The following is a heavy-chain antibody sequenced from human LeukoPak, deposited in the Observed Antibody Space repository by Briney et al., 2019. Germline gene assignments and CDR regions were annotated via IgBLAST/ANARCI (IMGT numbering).Heavy chain of an antibody. CDR3: ARVVASTSIDS. CDR1: GYSINSGYF. CDR2: IFHTGDV. J-gene: IGHJ4*02. V-gene: IGHV4-38-2*02. D-gene: IGHD2-15*01. Sequence: SETLSLTCTVSGYSINSGYFWGWVRQPPGNGPEWIGSIFHTGDVYYNPSLRSRVTLSIDTSRNQVPLKVTSVTAADTALYYCARVVASTSIDSWGQGILVTVSS.